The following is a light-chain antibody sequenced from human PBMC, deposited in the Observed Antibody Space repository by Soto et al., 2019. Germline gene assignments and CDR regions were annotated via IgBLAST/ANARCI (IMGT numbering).Light chain of an antibody. CDR3: AAWDDSLNGYV. CDR1: SSNTGSNT. J-gene: IGLJ1*01. Sequence: QSVLTQPPSASATPRQRATIICPRISSNTGSNTVSWYQQLPGTAPKLLVYGNSQRPSGVPDRFAGSKSGTSASLAISGLQSEDEADYYCAAWDDSLNGYVFGAGTKVTVL. V-gene: IGLV1-44*01. CDR2: GNS.